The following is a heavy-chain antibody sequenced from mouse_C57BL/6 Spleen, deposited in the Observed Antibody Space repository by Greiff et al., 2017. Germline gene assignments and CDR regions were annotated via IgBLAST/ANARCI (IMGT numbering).Heavy chain of an antibody. Sequence: LQWIGEIDPSDSYTNYNQKFKGKATLTVDTSSSTAYMQLSSLTSEDSAVYYCASYDYDGGFAYWGQGTLVTVSA. CDR3: ASYDYDGGFAY. V-gene: IGHV1-50*01. CDR2: IDPSDSYT. J-gene: IGHJ3*01. D-gene: IGHD2-4*01.